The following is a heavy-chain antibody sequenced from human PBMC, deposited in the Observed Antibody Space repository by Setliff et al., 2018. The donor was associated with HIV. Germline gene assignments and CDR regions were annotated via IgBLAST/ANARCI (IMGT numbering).Heavy chain of an antibody. Sequence: WASVKVSCKASGYTFTSYGISWVRQAPGQGLEWMGWISPNSGGTNYAQKFQGRVTMTRDTSITTAYMELSRLKSDDTAVYYCARGATTAGLIDYWGQGTLVTVSS. V-gene: IGHV1-2*02. J-gene: IGHJ4*02. CDR3: ARGATTAGLIDY. CDR2: ISPNSGGT. CDR1: GYTFTSYG. D-gene: IGHD4-4*01.